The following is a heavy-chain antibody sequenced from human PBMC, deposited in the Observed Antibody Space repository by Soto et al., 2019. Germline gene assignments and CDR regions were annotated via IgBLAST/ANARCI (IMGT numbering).Heavy chain of an antibody. Sequence: QVQLQESGPGLVKPSGTLSLTCAVSGGSVNNDKWWSWVRQPPGKGLEWIGEINSSGITNYNPSLKIRASIFVDKFKNQFSVKLTSVTAADTAVYFCAGQWSAGYGAFDPWGQGTLVTVSS. D-gene: IGHD3-9*01. CDR1: GGSVNNDKW. CDR3: AGQWSAGYGAFDP. J-gene: IGHJ5*02. V-gene: IGHV4-4*02. CDR2: INSSGIT.